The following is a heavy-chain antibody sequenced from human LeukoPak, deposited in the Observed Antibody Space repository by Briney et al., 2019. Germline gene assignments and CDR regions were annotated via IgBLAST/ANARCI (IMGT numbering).Heavy chain of an antibody. V-gene: IGHV3-53*01. J-gene: IGHJ3*02. Sequence: GGSLRLSCAASGLTFSSYAMSWVRQAPGKGLEWVSVIYIGGSTYYADSVKGRFTISRDNSKNTLYLQMNSMRAEDTAVYYCASDISSSLGAFNIWGQGTMVTVSS. D-gene: IGHD6-6*01. CDR2: IYIGGST. CDR1: GLTFSSYA. CDR3: ASDISSSLGAFNI.